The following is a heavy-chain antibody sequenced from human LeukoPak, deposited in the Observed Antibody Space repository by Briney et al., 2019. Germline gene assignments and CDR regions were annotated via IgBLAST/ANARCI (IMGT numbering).Heavy chain of an antibody. CDR3: AKVMSMVVVAADSFDF. D-gene: IGHD4/OR15-4a*01. CDR2: ISFDGWKT. J-gene: IGHJ3*01. V-gene: IGHV3-30*18. CDR1: VFIYRSYD. Sequence: GRSVRLSLAACVFIYRSYDLHWVRQARARGLEGMAGISFDGWKTYYADSVKGRLTISRDNSKSTLHLQMDSLRAEDTAIYFCAKVMSMVVVAADSFDFWDQGTMVTVSS.